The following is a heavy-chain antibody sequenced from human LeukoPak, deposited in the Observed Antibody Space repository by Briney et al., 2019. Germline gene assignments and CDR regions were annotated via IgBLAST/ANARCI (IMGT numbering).Heavy chain of an antibody. J-gene: IGHJ4*02. CDR1: GGTFSRYA. CDR3: ARDGSGGYSSYDY. CDR2: IIPIFGTA. Sequence: SVNVSCKASGGTFSRYAISWVRQAPGQGLEWMGGIIPIFGTANYAQKFQGRVTITADESTSTAYMELSSLRSEDTAVYYCARDGSGGYSSYDYWGQGTLVTVSS. V-gene: IGHV1-69*13. D-gene: IGHD6-13*01.